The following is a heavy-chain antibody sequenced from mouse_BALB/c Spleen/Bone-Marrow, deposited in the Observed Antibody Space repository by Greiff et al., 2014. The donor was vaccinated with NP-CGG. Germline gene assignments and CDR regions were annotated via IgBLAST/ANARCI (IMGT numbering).Heavy chain of an antibody. CDR3: VRDAC. CDR2: INPYNGVT. Sequence: VQLKQSGPELVKPGASVKISCKASGYSFTGYDMNWVKQSHVKSLEWIGRINPYNGVTTYNQNFKDKASLTVDQSSSTAYMELHSLSSEESAVYYCVRDACWGQGTLVTVSA. J-gene: IGHJ3*01. V-gene: IGHV1-31*01. CDR1: GYSFTGYD.